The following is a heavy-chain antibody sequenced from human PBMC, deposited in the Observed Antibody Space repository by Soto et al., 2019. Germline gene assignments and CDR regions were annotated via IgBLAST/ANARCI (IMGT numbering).Heavy chain of an antibody. Sequence: SETLSLTWTVSGGSISSYYWSWIRQPPGKGLEWIGYIYYSGSTNYNPSLKSRVTISVDTSKNQFSLKLSSVTAADTAVYYCARTTKTGTIDYWGQGTLVTVSS. CDR3: ARTTKTGTIDY. CDR2: IYYSGST. V-gene: IGHV4-59*01. D-gene: IGHD1-7*01. J-gene: IGHJ4*02. CDR1: GGSISSYY.